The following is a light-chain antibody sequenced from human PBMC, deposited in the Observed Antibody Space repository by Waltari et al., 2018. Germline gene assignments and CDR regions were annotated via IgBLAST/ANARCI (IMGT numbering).Light chain of an antibody. J-gene: IGKJ1*01. CDR2: AAS. CDR3: QQGDSFPPT. CDR1: QVISKW. V-gene: IGKV1-12*01. Sequence: DIQLTQSPSSGSASVGDRVTITCRAGQVISKWLAWYQLKPGKAPRLLIYAASTLQTGVPSRFSGGGSGTDFTLTINNLQPEDFAIYFCQQGDSFPPTFGQGTKVEVK.